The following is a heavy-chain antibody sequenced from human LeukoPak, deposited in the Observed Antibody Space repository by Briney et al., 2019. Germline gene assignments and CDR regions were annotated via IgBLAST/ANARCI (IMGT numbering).Heavy chain of an antibody. CDR3: AVSVGIAVAGTTPFDY. V-gene: IGHV3-74*01. CDR1: GFTFSSYW. J-gene: IGHJ4*02. CDR2: FNSDESST. Sequence: GGSLRLSCAASGFTFSSYWMHWVGKAPGTGRGGFSGFNSDESSTSYADSVKGRFTTSRDNAKNTLYLQMNSLRAEDTAVYYCAVSVGIAVAGTTPFDYWGQGTLVTVSS. D-gene: IGHD6-19*01.